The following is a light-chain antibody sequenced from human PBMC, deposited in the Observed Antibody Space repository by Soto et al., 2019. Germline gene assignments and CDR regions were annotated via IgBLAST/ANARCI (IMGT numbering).Light chain of an antibody. Sequence: DIVLTQSPGTLSLSPGERATLSCRASQSVSSKYLAWYQQKPGQPPRVLIYGTSISATGIAERFSGVGSGTDFTLTITRLEPEDFAVYYCQQYGSSLFTFGPGTKVDFK. CDR2: GTS. V-gene: IGKV3-20*01. CDR1: QSVSSKY. CDR3: QQYGSSLFT. J-gene: IGKJ3*01.